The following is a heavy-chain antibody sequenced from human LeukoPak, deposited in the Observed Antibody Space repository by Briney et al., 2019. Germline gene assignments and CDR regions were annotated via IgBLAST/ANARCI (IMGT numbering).Heavy chain of an antibody. CDR2: VSGSGGST. D-gene: IGHD2-2*01. J-gene: IGHJ4*02. V-gene: IGHV3-23*01. CDR1: GFTFSNYA. CDR3: AILGIGLPATY. Sequence: GGSLRLSCAASGFTFSNYAMSWVRQAPGKGLEWVSAVSGSGGSTYYADSVKGRFTISRDNSKNTLYLQMNSLRAEDTAVYYCAILGIGLPATYWGQRTLVTVSS.